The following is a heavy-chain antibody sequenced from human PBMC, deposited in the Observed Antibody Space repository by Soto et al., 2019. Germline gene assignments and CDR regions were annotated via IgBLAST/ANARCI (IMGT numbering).Heavy chain of an antibody. CDR2: ISGYNGNT. V-gene: IGHV1-18*04. Sequence: QVQLVQSGPEVKKPGASVKVSCKASGYTFSNYGISWVRQAPGQGLEWMGWISGYNGNTAYARNLQDRVTMTIDAPTASAYLELRSLRSDDTAFYYCAREEGIRGLEFRGLGTLVTGSS. J-gene: IGHJ4*02. CDR3: AREEGIRGLEF. D-gene: IGHD3-10*01. CDR1: GYTFSNYG.